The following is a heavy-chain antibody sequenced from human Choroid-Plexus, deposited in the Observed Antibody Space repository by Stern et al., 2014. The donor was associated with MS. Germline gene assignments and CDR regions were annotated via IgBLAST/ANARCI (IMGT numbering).Heavy chain of an antibody. J-gene: IGHJ5*02. D-gene: IGHD2/OR15-2a*01. CDR3: AKDRQYLTYFFDH. CDR2: VSYDGSNK. V-gene: IGHV3-30*18. Sequence: VQLVESGGGVVQPGRPLRLSCVASGFTLGSCAMHWVRQAPGKGLEWVAGVSYDGSNKDYADSVKGRFTISRYNSQNTLYMQMSSLRPEDTSVYYCAKDRQYLTYFFDHWGQGSLVTVSS. CDR1: GFTLGSCA.